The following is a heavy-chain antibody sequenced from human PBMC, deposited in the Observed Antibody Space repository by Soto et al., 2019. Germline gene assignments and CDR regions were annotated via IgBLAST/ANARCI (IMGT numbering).Heavy chain of an antibody. Sequence: SETLALTCTVSSGSISSSSYYWGWIRQPPGKGLEWIGSIYYSGSTYYNPSLKSRVTMSVDTSKNQFSLRLSSVTAADTAIYYCATRITVFGLLIPPFDPWGQGTQVTVSS. J-gene: IGHJ5*02. CDR1: SGSISSSSYY. CDR3: ATRITVFGLLIPPFDP. V-gene: IGHV4-39*07. CDR2: IYYSGST. D-gene: IGHD3-3*01.